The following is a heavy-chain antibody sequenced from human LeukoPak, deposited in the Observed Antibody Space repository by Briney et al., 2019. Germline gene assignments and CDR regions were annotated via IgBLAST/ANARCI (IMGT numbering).Heavy chain of an antibody. Sequence: ASVKVSCMASGYTFTDYYMHWVRQAPGQGLEWMGWINPNSGGTKYAQKFQGRVTMTRDTSISTAYMELSRLRSDDTAIYYCARDVRSGWYLAGDWFDPWGQGTLVTVSS. CDR1: GYTFTDYY. CDR2: INPNSGGT. CDR3: ARDVRSGWYLAGDWFDP. J-gene: IGHJ5*02. D-gene: IGHD6-19*01. V-gene: IGHV1-2*02.